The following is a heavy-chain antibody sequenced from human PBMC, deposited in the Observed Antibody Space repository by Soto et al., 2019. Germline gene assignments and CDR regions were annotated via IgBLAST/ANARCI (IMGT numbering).Heavy chain of an antibody. CDR1: GGSISGYY. Sequence: SETLSLTCTVSGGSISGYYWTWIRQPPGKGLEWVGSLFYGGTTDYNPSPNSRLTMSLDTSKNHYSLKLRSVTAADTAVYYCARHRGPEPVYCGQGTLVTVSS. CDR2: LFYGGTT. CDR3: ARHRGPEPVY. J-gene: IGHJ4*02. V-gene: IGHV4-39*01. D-gene: IGHD3-10*01.